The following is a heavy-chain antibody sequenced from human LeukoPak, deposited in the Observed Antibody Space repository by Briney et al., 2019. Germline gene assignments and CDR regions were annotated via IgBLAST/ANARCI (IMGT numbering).Heavy chain of an antibody. CDR1: GFTFDSYS. CDR3: ARDYLVVPAAMWWFDP. J-gene: IGHJ5*02. D-gene: IGHD2-2*01. V-gene: IGHV3-21*01. CDR2: ISSSSNYI. Sequence: GGSLRLSXAASGFTFDSYSMNWVRQAPGKGLEWDSSISSSSNYIYYADSVKGRFTISRDNAKNSLYLQMNSLRAEDTAVYYCARDYLVVPAAMWWFDPWGQGTLVTVSS.